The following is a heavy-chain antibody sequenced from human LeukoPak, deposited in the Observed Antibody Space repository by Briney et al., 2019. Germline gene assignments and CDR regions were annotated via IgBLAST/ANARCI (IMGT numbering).Heavy chain of an antibody. CDR2: ISYDGSNK. CDR1: GFTFSSYG. CDR3: AKAPPGKFDP. J-gene: IGHJ5*02. D-gene: IGHD3-10*01. V-gene: IGHV3-30*18. Sequence: GRSLRLSCAASGFTFSSYGMHWVRQAPGKGLEWVAVISYDGSNKYYADSVKGRFTSSRDNSKNTLYLQMNSLRAEDTAVYYCAKAPPGKFDPWGQGTLVTVSS.